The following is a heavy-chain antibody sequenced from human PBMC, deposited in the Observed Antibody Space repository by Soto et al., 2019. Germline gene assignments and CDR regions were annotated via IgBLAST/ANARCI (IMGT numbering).Heavy chain of an antibody. CDR3: ARESGSYYPYYYGMDV. V-gene: IGHV4-59*01. CDR2: IYYSGST. J-gene: IGHJ6*02. D-gene: IGHD1-26*01. CDR1: CCSIISYY. Sequence: PETLSVTCAVFCCSIISYYWSWIRQPPGKGLEWIGYIYYSGSTNYNPYLKSRVTISVDTSKNQFSLKLSSVTAADTAVYYCARESGSYYPYYYGMDVWGQGTTVTVS.